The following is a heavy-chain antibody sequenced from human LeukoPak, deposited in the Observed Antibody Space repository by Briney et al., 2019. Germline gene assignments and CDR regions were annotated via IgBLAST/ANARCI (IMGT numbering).Heavy chain of an antibody. D-gene: IGHD3-9*01. J-gene: IGHJ4*02. CDR2: INSDGSST. CDR3: ARHGDILTGYFDY. Sequence: GRSLRLSCAASGFTFSSYWMHWVRQAPGKGLVWVSRINSDGSSTSYADSVKGRFTISRDNAKNTLYLQMNSLRAEDTAVYYCARHGDILTGYFDYWGQGTLVTVSS. CDR1: GFTFSSYW. V-gene: IGHV3-74*01.